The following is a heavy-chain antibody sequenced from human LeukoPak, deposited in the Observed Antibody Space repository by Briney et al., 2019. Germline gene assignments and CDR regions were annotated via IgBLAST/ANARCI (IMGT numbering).Heavy chain of an antibody. V-gene: IGHV3-23*01. CDR1: GFTFSSYA. Sequence: PGGSLRLSCAASGFTFSSYAMSWVRQAPGKGLEWVSAISGSGGSTYYADSVKGRFTISRNNSKNTLYLQMNSLRAEDTAVYYCAKDLDYYGSGSAFDYWGQGTLVTVSS. CDR2: ISGSGGST. D-gene: IGHD3-10*01. J-gene: IGHJ4*02. CDR3: AKDLDYYGSGSAFDY.